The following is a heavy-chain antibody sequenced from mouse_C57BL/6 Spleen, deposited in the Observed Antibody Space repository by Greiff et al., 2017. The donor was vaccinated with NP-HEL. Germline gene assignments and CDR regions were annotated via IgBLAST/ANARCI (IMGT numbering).Heavy chain of an antibody. J-gene: IGHJ4*01. CDR2: INPSSGYT. V-gene: IGHV1-4*01. D-gene: IGHD2-3*01. CDR3: ARGIYDGYYGAMDY. CDR1: GYTFTSYT. Sequence: VQLQQSGAELARPGASVKMSCKASGYTFTSYTMHWVKQRPGQGLEWIGYINPSSGYTKYNQKFKDKATLTADKSSSTAYMQLRSLTSEDSAVYYCARGIYDGYYGAMDYWGQGTSVTVSS.